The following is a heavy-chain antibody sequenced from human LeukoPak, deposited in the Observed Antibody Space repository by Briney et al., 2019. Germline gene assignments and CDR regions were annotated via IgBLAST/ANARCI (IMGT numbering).Heavy chain of an antibody. CDR3: AKKPGYSCSRFDP. CDR2: ISYDGSNK. D-gene: IGHD5-18*01. J-gene: IGHJ5*02. V-gene: IGHV3-30*18. CDR1: GFTFSSYG. Sequence: PGGSLRLSCAASGFTFSSYGMHWVRQAPGKGLEWVAVISYDGSNKYYADSVKGRFTISRDNSKNTLYLQMNSLRAEDTAVYYCAKKPGYSCSRFDPWGQGTLVTVSS.